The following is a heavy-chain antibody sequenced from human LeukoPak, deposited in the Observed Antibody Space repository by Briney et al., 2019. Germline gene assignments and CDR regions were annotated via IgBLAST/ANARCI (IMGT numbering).Heavy chain of an antibody. CDR3: ARSLRGYSYGYLAY. CDR1: GGSISSYY. CDR2: IYYSGST. V-gene: IGHV4-59*01. J-gene: IGHJ4*02. D-gene: IGHD5-18*01. Sequence: SETLSLTCTVSGGSISSYYWSWIRPPPGKGLEWIGYIYYSGSTNYNPSLKSRVTISVDTSKNQFSLKLSSVTAADTAVYYCARSLRGYSYGYLAYWGQGTLVTVSS.